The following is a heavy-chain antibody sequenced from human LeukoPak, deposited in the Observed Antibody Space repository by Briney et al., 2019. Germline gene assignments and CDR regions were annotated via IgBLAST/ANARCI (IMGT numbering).Heavy chain of an antibody. CDR1: GFTFSSYG. J-gene: IGHJ6*03. Sequence: GRSLRLSCAASGFTFSSYGMHWVRQAPGKGLEWVAVIWYDGSSKYYADSVKGRFTISRDNSKNTLYLQMNSLRAEDTAVYYCARDRNHRYYYYYYMDVWGKGTTVTVSS. V-gene: IGHV3-33*01. CDR3: ARDRNHRYYYYYYMDV. CDR2: IWYDGSSK. D-gene: IGHD1-14*01.